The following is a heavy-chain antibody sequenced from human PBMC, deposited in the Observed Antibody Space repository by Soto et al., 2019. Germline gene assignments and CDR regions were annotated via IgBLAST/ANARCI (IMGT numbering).Heavy chain of an antibody. D-gene: IGHD6-6*01. Sequence: QVQLQQWGAGLLKPSETLSLTCAVYGGSFSGYYWSWIRQPPGKGLEWIGEINHSGSTNYNPSLKSRVTISVDTSKNQFSLKLSSVTAADTAVYYCVRGRRMSSSSRLDYWGQGTLVTVSS. CDR2: INHSGST. CDR1: GGSFSGYY. CDR3: VRGRRMSSSSRLDY. V-gene: IGHV4-34*01. J-gene: IGHJ4*02.